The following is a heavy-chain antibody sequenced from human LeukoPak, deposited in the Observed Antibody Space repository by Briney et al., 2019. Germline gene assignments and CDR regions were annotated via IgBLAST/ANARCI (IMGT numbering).Heavy chain of an antibody. CDR3: AKDIEVTMIVVVPVDY. D-gene: IGHD3-22*01. CDR2: ISYDGSNK. V-gene: IGHV3-30*18. J-gene: IGHJ4*02. CDR1: GFTFSSYG. Sequence: GGSLRLSCAASGFTFSSYGMHWVRQAPGKGLEWVVVISYDGSNKYYADSVKGRFTISRDNSKNTLYLQMNSLRAEDTAVYYCAKDIEVTMIVVVPVDYWGQGTLVTVSS.